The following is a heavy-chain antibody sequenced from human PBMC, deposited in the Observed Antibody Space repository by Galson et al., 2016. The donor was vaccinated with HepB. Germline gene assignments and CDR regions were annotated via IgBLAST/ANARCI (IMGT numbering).Heavy chain of an antibody. CDR2: IGVHNDDT. V-gene: IGHV1-18*01. CDR3: ARRRDYGADYGVDV. D-gene: IGHD3-16*01. J-gene: IGHJ6*02. CDR1: GYSFVTYG. Sequence: SVKVSCKASGYSFVTYGVTWVRQAPGQGLEWMGWIGVHNDDTKYADKFQGRVILTTDISTSTAYLEVPTLTSDDTAVYFCARRRDYGADYGVDVWGPGNPGHRLL.